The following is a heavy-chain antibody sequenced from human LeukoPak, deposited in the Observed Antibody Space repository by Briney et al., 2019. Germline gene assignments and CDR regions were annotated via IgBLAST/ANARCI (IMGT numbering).Heavy chain of an antibody. CDR3: PRDQMNY. CDR1: EFTVSRNY. Sequence: PGGSLRLPCTASEFTVSRNYMLWVRQAPGKGLEWVSLIVSNGDAHYADSVKGRFTISRDTSKNTVSLQMNSLRVEDTAMYYCPRDQMNYWGEGTLVTVSS. CDR2: IVSNGDA. V-gene: IGHV3-53*01. J-gene: IGHJ4*02. D-gene: IGHD5-24*01.